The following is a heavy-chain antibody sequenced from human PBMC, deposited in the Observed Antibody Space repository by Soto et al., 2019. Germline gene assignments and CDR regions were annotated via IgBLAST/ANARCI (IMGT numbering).Heavy chain of an antibody. Sequence: ASVKVSCKASGYTFTSYGIGWLRQAPGQGLEWMGWISDYNGNTKYAQKPQGRVTMTTATSTSKAYMEPRRLRSDEKAVYYCARELGGWGDYWGQGTLVTVSS. V-gene: IGHV1-18*01. CDR2: ISDYNGNT. J-gene: IGHJ4*02. CDR1: GYTFTSYG. D-gene: IGHD3-16*01. CDR3: ARELGGWGDY.